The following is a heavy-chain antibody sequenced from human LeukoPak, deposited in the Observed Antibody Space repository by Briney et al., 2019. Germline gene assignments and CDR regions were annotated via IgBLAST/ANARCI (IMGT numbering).Heavy chain of an antibody. D-gene: IGHD3-22*01. CDR3: AREGLLGYYYDSSGYYRFDY. CDR2: ISAYNGNT. CDR1: GYTFTSYG. Sequence: ASVKVSCKASGYTFTSYGISWVRQAPGQGLEWMGWISAYNGNTNYAQKLQGRVTMTTDTSTSTAYMELRSLRSDDTAVYYCAREGLLGYYYDSSGYYRFDYWGQGTLVTVSS. V-gene: IGHV1-18*01. J-gene: IGHJ4*02.